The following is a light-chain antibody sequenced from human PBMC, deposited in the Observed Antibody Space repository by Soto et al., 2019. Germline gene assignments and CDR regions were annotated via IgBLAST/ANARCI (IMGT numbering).Light chain of an antibody. J-gene: IGLJ1*01. V-gene: IGLV1-51*01. Sequence: QSFVTHHPSVSAAPGQKVTISCSGSSSNIGGNSVSWYQQFPGTAPKLLIYDGDKRPSGIPDRFSGSKSGSSATLGITGFQTGDEADYYCGSWDSCLCAYVFGTGTKVTV. CDR1: SSNIGGNS. CDR3: GSWDSCLCAYV. CDR2: DGD.